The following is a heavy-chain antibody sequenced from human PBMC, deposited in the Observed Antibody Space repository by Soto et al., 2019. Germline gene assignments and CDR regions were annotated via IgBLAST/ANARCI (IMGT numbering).Heavy chain of an antibody. CDR3: ASKYYYDSSGYPYGMDV. V-gene: IGHV1-69*01. Sequence: QVQLVQSGAEVKKPGSSVKVSCKASGGTFSSYAISRVRQAPGQGLEWMGGIIPIFGTANYAQKFQGRVTITADESTSTAYMELSSLRSEDTAVYYCASKYYYDSSGYPYGMDVWGQGTTVTVSS. CDR2: IIPIFGTA. CDR1: GGTFSSYA. J-gene: IGHJ6*02. D-gene: IGHD3-22*01.